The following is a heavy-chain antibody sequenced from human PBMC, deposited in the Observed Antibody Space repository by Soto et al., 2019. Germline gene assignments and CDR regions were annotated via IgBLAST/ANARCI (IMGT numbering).Heavy chain of an antibody. J-gene: IGHJ3*02. CDR2: IYHSGST. Sequence: SETLSLTCAVSGYSISSGYYWGWIRQPPGKGLEWIGSIYHSGSTYYNPSLKSRVTISVDTSKNQFSLKLGSVTAADTAVYYCARDRDDYYDSSGYYAGHAFDIWGQGTMVTVSS. D-gene: IGHD3-22*01. CDR1: GYSISSGYY. CDR3: ARDRDDYYDSSGYYAGHAFDI. V-gene: IGHV4-38-2*02.